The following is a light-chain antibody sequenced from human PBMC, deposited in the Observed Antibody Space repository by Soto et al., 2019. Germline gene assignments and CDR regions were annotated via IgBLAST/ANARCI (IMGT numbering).Light chain of an antibody. V-gene: IGKV4-1*01. CDR2: WAS. J-gene: IGKJ2*01. CDR3: LQYYGGPPHT. Sequence: DIVMTQSPDSLAVFLGERATITCKSSQSLFYSAYKTNYLAWYQEKVGQPPKLLISWASTRASGVPDRFSGSGSGTDFTLTISSLQAEDVAVYYCLQYYGGPPHTFGQGTKLEI. CDR1: QSLFYSAYKTNY.